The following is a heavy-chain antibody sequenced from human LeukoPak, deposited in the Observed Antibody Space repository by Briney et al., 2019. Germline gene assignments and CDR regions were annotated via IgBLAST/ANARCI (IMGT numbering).Heavy chain of an antibody. V-gene: IGHV3-7*01. D-gene: IGHD4-11*01. CDR1: GFTFSSYW. CDR3: ASEPYS. CDR2: IKQDGSEK. J-gene: IGHJ4*02. Sequence: NPGGSLRLSCAAPGFTFSSYWMSWVRQAPGKGLEWVANIKQDGSEKYYVDSVKGRFTISRDNAKNSLYLQMNSLRAEDTAVYYCASEPYSWGQGTLVTVSS.